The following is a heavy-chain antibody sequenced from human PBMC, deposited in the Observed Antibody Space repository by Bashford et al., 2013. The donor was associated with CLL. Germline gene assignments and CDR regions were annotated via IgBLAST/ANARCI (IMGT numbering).Heavy chain of an antibody. J-gene: IGHJ4*02. D-gene: IGHD1-26*01. Sequence: GGSLRLSCAASGFTFSSYWMHWVRQAPGKGLVWVSRINSDGSSTSYADSVKGRYIFSRDNAKNSVWLQMNSLRPEDTATYFCATWSPDGTYEFSNWGQGTVVTVSS. CDR2: INSDGSST. CDR3: ATWSPDGTYEFSN. CDR1: GFTFSSYW. V-gene: IGHV3-74*01.